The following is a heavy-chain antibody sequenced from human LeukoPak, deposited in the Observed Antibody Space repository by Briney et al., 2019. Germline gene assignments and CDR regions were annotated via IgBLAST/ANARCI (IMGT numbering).Heavy chain of an antibody. J-gene: IGHJ4*02. CDR3: ARDTIQDTAMVNFDY. V-gene: IGHV3-7*01. D-gene: IGHD5-18*01. Sequence: GGSLRLSCAASGFTFSSYWMSWVRQAPGKGLEWVANIKQDGSEKYYVDSVKGRLTISRDNAKNSLYLQMNSLRAEDTAVYYCARDTIQDTAMVNFDYWGQGTLVTVSS. CDR2: IKQDGSEK. CDR1: GFTFSSYW.